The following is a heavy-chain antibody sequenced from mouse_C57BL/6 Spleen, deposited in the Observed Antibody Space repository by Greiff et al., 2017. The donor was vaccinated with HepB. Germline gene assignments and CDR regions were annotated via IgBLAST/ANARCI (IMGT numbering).Heavy chain of an antibody. J-gene: IGHJ2*01. CDR2: IDPENGDT. CDR3: TGGYYDD. Sequence: VQLQQSGAELVRPGASVKLSCTASGFNIKDDYMHWVKQRPEQGLEWIGWIDPENGDTEYASKFQGKATITADTSSNTAYLQLSGLTSEDTAVYYSTGGYYDDWGQGTTLTVSS. CDR1: GFNIKDDY. V-gene: IGHV14-4*01. D-gene: IGHD2-3*01.